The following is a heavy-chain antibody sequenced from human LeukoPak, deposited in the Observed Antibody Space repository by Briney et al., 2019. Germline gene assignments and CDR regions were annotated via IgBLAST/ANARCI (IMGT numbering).Heavy chain of an antibody. Sequence: PGGSLRLSCAASGFTFSSYAMSWVRQAPGKGLEWVSVIYSGGSTYYADSVKGRFTISRDNSKNTLYLQMNSLRAEDTAVYYCARASAMIVVGGGFDYWGQGTLVTVSS. V-gene: IGHV3-53*01. D-gene: IGHD3-22*01. CDR1: GFTFSSYA. CDR2: IYSGGST. J-gene: IGHJ4*02. CDR3: ARASAMIVVGGGFDY.